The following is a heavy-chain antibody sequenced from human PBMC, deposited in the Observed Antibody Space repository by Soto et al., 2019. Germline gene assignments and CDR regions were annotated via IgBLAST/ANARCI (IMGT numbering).Heavy chain of an antibody. Sequence: QVQLVQSGAEVKKPGASVKVSCKVSGYTLSELSMHWVRQAPGKGLEWMGGFDPENGETIYAQKFQGRVTMTEDTSTGTISMELSSPRSEDTAVYYCATEITAAGPLDYWGQGTLVTVSS. CDR3: ATEITAAGPLDY. D-gene: IGHD6-13*01. CDR1: GYTLSELS. CDR2: FDPENGET. V-gene: IGHV1-24*01. J-gene: IGHJ4*02.